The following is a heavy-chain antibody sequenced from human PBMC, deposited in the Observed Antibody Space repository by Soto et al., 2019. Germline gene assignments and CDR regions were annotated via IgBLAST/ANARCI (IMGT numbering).Heavy chain of an antibody. CDR3: ARGRRNNWNPYY. V-gene: IGHV4-59*01. D-gene: IGHD1-20*01. J-gene: IGHJ4*02. Sequence: QVQLQESGPGLVKPSETLSLTCTVSGGSISSYYWSWIRQPPGKGLEWIGYIYYSGSTNYNPSLKSRVTISVDTSKNQFSLKLSSVTAADTAVYYCARGRRNNWNPYYWGQGTLVTVSS. CDR1: GGSISSYY. CDR2: IYYSGST.